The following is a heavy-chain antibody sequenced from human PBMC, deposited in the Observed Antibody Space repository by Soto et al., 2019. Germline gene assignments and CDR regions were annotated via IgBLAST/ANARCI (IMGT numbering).Heavy chain of an antibody. D-gene: IGHD3-3*01. CDR3: ARDFRRSGLTTFYYYYYYGMDV. J-gene: IGHJ6*02. CDR1: GFTFSSYA. Sequence: QVQLVESGGGVVQPGRSLRLSCAASGFTFSSYAMHWVRQAPGKGLEWVAVISYDGSNKYYADSVKGRFPISRDNSKNTLYLQMISLRAEDTAVYYCARDFRRSGLTTFYYYYYYGMDVWGQGATVTVSS. V-gene: IGHV3-30-3*01. CDR2: ISYDGSNK.